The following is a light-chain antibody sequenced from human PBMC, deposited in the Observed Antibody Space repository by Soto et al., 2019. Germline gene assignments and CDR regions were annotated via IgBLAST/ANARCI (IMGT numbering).Light chain of an antibody. CDR2: AAS. V-gene: IGKV1-39*01. CDR1: QSISSY. Sequence: DIQMTQSPSSLSASVGDRVTITCRASQSISSYLNWYQQKPGKAPKLLIYAASSLQSGVPSRFSGSGSGTDFTLTISSLQPEDFATYYSQQANSFPLTFGGGTKVEIK. CDR3: QQANSFPLT. J-gene: IGKJ4*01.